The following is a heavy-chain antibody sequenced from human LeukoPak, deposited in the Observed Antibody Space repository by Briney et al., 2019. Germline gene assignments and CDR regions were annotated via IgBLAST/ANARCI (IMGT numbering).Heavy chain of an antibody. Sequence: GASVKVSCKASGYTFTGYYMHWVRQAPGQGLEWMGWINPNSGGTNYAQKFQGRVTMTRDTSISTAYMELSRLRSDDTAVYYCARAAGQQPPHNWFDPWGQGTLVTVSS. CDR3: ARAAGQQPPHNWFDP. CDR1: GYTFTGYY. V-gene: IGHV1-2*02. CDR2: INPNSGGT. D-gene: IGHD6-13*01. J-gene: IGHJ5*02.